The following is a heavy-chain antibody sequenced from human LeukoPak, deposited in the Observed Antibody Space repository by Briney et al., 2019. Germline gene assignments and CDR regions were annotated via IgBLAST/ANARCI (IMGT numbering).Heavy chain of an antibody. Sequence: SETLSLACTVSGGSISSYYWSWIRQPARKGLEWIGRIYTSGSTYYNPSPKSRVTLSVYTSKNQFSLCLCSVSAPDTRRYVTARVSGYSRFDPWGQGTLVTVSS. CDR1: GGSISSYY. V-gene: IGHV4-4*07. CDR2: IYTSGST. CDR3: ARVSGYSRFDP. D-gene: IGHD6-13*01. J-gene: IGHJ5*02.